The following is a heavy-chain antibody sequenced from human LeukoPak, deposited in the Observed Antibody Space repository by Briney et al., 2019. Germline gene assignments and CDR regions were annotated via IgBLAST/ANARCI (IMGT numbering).Heavy chain of an antibody. Sequence: SVKVSCKTSGGTFSSSAITWVRQAPGQGLEWMGRIIPVLNITTYAQKFQGSVTITADTSTSTVYMELSSLRSEETAVYYCARDQGLTAPPPYGLDVWGQGATVIVPS. CDR1: GGTFSSSA. J-gene: IGHJ6*02. V-gene: IGHV1-69*04. CDR2: IIPVLNIT. CDR3: ARDQGLTAPPPYGLDV. D-gene: IGHD5-18*01.